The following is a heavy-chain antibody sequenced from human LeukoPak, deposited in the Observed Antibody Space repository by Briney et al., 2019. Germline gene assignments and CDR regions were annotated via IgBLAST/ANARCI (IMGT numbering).Heavy chain of an antibody. CDR1: RFTFSSYW. J-gene: IGHJ4*02. Sequence: GGSLRLSSAASRFTFSSYWMHWVRQVPGKGLLWVARINGDGTSKTYADSVKGRFTISRDNAKNTLYLQMNSLRAEDAAVYYCARGCRSTSCSIDYWGQGTLVTVSS. CDR2: INGDGTSK. V-gene: IGHV3-74*01. CDR3: ARGCRSTSCSIDY. D-gene: IGHD2-2*01.